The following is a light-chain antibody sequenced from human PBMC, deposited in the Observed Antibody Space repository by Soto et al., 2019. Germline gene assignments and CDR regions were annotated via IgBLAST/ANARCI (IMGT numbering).Light chain of an antibody. Sequence: DIVMTQSPDSLAVSLGERATINCKSSQSLLYSSNNKNYLAWYQQKPGQPPKLLIYWASTRESGVPDRFSGSGSGTDFTLTISSLQAEDVAIYYCQRYYNGPPYTFCQGTKLEIK. CDR3: QRYYNGPPYT. V-gene: IGKV4-1*01. CDR1: QSLLYSSNNKNY. J-gene: IGKJ2*01. CDR2: WAS.